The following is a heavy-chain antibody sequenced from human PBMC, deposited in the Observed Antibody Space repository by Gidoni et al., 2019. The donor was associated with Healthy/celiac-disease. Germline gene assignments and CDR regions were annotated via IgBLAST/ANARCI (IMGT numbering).Heavy chain of an antibody. CDR2: ISYDGSNK. V-gene: IGHV3-30*18. Sequence: LEWVAVISYDGSNKYYADSVKGRFTISRDNSKNTLYLQMNSLRAEDTAVYYCAKDLSSGWYELVFDYWGQGTLVTVSS. J-gene: IGHJ4*02. D-gene: IGHD6-19*01. CDR3: AKDLSSGWYELVFDY.